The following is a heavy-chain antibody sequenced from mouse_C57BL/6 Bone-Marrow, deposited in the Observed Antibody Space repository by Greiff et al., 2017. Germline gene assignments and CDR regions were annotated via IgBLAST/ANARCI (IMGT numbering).Heavy chain of an antibody. CDR2: IYPTSGRT. V-gene: IGHV1-55*01. D-gene: IGHD3-3*01. CDR3: ARSGPLGLSIDY. J-gene: IGHJ2*01. Sequence: QVLLQQSGAELVKPGASVKLSCKASGYTFTSSWITWVKQRPGQGLEWIGDIYPTSGRTNYNEKFKSKAKLTVDTSSNTANMQLSSLTSEDTAVLYGARSGPLGLSIDYGGQGTTLTVAS. CDR1: GYTFTSSW.